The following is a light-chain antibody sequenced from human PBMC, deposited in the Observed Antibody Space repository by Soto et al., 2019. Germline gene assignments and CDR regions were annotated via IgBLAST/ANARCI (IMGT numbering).Light chain of an antibody. CDR1: QSVSSSY. CDR3: QQYGSSLLT. J-gene: IGKJ4*01. V-gene: IGKV3-20*01. CDR2: NTS. Sequence: EIVLTQSPGTLSLSPGERATLSCRASQSVSSSYLAWYQQKPGQAPRLLIYNTSSRATGIPDRFSGSGSGTDFTITISRLELEDFAVYYCQQYGSSLLTFGGGTKVEIK.